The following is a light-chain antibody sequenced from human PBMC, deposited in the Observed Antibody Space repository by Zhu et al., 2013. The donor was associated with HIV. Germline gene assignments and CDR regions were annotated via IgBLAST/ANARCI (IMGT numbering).Light chain of an antibody. Sequence: EIVMTQTPLSLPVTPGEPASISCRSSQSLLHSNGYTYLDWYLQKPGQSPQLLIYLGSNRASGVPDRFSGSGSGTDFTLKISRVEAEDVGVYYCMQALQTPRTFGPGTKLDIK. CDR2: LGS. V-gene: IGKV2-28*01. J-gene: IGKJ3*01. CDR3: MQALQTPRT. CDR1: QSLLHSNGYTY.